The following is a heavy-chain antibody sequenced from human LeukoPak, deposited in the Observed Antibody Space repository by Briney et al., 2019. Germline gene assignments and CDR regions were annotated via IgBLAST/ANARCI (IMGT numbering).Heavy chain of an antibody. Sequence: GGSLRLSCAASGFTFSSYSMNWVPQAPGKGLQWVSSISSSSSYIYYADSAKGRFTISRDNAKNSLYLQMNSLRAEDTAVYYFARAWGYSGYDTYWGQGTLVTVSS. J-gene: IGHJ4*01. CDR3: ARAWGYSGYDTY. CDR1: GFTFSSYS. V-gene: IGHV3-21*01. CDR2: ISSSSSYI. D-gene: IGHD5-12*01.